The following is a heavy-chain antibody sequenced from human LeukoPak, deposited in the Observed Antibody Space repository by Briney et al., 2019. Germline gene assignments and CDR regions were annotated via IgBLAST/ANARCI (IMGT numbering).Heavy chain of an antibody. CDR3: ARDLYYDILTGYYSPGYFDY. Sequence: GGSLRLSCAASGFTFSSYAMSWVRQAPGKGLEWVSAISGSGGSTYYADSVKGRFTISRDNSKNTLYLQMNSLRAEDTAVYYCARDLYYDILTGYYSPGYFDYWGQGTLVTVSS. CDR1: GFTFSSYA. CDR2: ISGSGGST. J-gene: IGHJ4*02. D-gene: IGHD3-9*01. V-gene: IGHV3-23*01.